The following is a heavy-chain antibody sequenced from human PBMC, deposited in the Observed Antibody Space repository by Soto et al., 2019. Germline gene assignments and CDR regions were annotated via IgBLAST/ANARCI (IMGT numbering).Heavy chain of an antibody. CDR3: ARGSGGYCTNGVCYWREAFDI. D-gene: IGHD2-8*01. CDR2: ISSSSSYI. V-gene: IGHV3-21*01. CDR1: GFTFSSYS. Sequence: GGSLSLSCAASGFTFSSYSMNWVRQAPGKGLEWVSSISSSSSYIYYADSVKGRFTISRDNAKNSLYLQMNSLRAEDTAVYYCARGSGGYCTNGVCYWREAFDIWGQGTMVIVSS. J-gene: IGHJ3*02.